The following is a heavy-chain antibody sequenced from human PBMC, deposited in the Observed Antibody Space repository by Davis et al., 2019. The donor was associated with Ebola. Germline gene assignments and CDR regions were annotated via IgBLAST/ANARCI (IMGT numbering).Heavy chain of an antibody. CDR3: ASGYCSGGSCYDY. V-gene: IGHV4-59*11. J-gene: IGHJ4*02. Sequence: PSETLSLTCTVSGGSISSHYWSWIRQPPGKGLEWIGYIYYSGSTNYNPSLKSRVTISVDTSKNQFSLKLSSVTAADTAVYYCASGYCSGGSCYDYWGQGTLVTVSS. D-gene: IGHD2-15*01. CDR1: GGSISSHY. CDR2: IYYSGST.